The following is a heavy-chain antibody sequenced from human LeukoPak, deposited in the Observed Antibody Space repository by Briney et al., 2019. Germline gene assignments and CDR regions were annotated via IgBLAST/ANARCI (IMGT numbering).Heavy chain of an antibody. CDR2: IIPIFGTA. CDR1: GGTFSSYA. Sequence: GSSVKVSCKASGGTFSSYAISWVRQAPGQGLEWMGGIIPIFGTANYAQKFQGRVMITTDESTSTAYMELSSLRSEDTAVYYCARARVVAGNGDFDYWGQGTLVTVSS. V-gene: IGHV1-69*05. J-gene: IGHJ4*02. D-gene: IGHD6-19*01. CDR3: ARARVVAGNGDFDY.